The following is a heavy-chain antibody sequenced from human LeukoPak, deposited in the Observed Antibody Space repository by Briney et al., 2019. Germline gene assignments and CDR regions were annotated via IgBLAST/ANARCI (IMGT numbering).Heavy chain of an antibody. CDR3: AKLSYVADSSGYYLLAFDI. Sequence: GGSLRLSCAASGFTFSNSAMTWIRQLPGKGLEWVSTISNAGSGTYYADFVKGRFTIARDNSKNTLFLHMNSLRAEDTALYYCAKLSYVADSSGYYLLAFDIWGQGTMVTVSS. V-gene: IGHV3-23*01. D-gene: IGHD3-22*01. CDR2: ISNAGSGT. J-gene: IGHJ3*02. CDR1: GFTFSNSA.